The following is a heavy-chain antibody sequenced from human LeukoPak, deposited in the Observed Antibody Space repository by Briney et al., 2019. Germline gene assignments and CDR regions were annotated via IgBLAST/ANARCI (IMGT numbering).Heavy chain of an antibody. V-gene: IGHV1-18*01. CDR3: AGVDSAIPDAFHI. Sequence: ASVKVSCKASGYTFTSYGISWVRQAPGQGLEWTGWISAYNGNTNYAQKLQGRVTMTTDTSTSTAYMELRSLRSDDTAVYYCAGVDSAIPDAFHIWGQGTMVTVSS. J-gene: IGHJ3*02. D-gene: IGHD5-18*01. CDR1: GYTFTSYG. CDR2: ISAYNGNT.